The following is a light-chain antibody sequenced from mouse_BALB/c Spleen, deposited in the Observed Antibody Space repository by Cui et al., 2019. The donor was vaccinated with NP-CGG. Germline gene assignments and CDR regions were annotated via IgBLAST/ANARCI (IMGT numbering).Light chain of an antibody. CDR3: ALWYSNHWV. J-gene: IGLJ1*01. V-gene: IGLV1*01. Sequence: QAVVTQESAFTTSPGETVTLTCRSSTGAVTTNNFANWVQEKPDHLFTGLIGGTNNRAPGVPARFSGSLIGDKAAITITGAQTEDEAIYFCALWYSNHWVFGGGTKLTVL. CDR1: TGAVTTNNF. CDR2: GTN.